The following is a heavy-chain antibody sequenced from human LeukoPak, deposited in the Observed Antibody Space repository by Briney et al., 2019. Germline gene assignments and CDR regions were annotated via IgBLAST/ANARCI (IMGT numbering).Heavy chain of an antibody. J-gene: IGHJ5*02. Sequence: GGSLRLSCTASGFTFGDYAMSWFRQAPGKGLEWVGFIRSKAYGGTTEYAASVKGRFTISRDDSKSIAYLQMNSLKTEDTAVYYCTRDLWAPPIYCSSTSCYVGWFDPWGQGTLVTVSS. D-gene: IGHD2-2*01. V-gene: IGHV3-49*03. CDR2: IRSKAYGGTT. CDR3: TRDLWAPPIYCSSTSCYVGWFDP. CDR1: GFTFGDYA.